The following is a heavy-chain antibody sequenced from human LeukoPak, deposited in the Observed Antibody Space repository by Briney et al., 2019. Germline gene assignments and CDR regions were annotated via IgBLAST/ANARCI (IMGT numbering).Heavy chain of an antibody. Sequence: SETLSLTCTVSGGSITSSSFYWGWIRQAPGKGLEWIGSFYYSGNTYYNPSLKSRVAISIDTSKNQFSLKVNSVLAADTAVYYCARAARPSNNWFDPWGQGTLVTVSS. V-gene: IGHV4-39*07. D-gene: IGHD6-6*01. CDR2: FYYSGNT. CDR1: GGSITSSSFY. CDR3: ARAARPSNNWFDP. J-gene: IGHJ5*02.